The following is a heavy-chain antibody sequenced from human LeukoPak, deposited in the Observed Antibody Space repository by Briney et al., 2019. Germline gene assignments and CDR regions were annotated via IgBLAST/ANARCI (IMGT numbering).Heavy chain of an antibody. CDR3: AGTLTAADSTFDI. D-gene: IGHD6-13*01. CDR1: GYTFTSYG. J-gene: IGHJ3*02. CDR2: ISAYNGNT. Sequence: PGASVKVSCKASGYTFTSYGISWARQAPGQGLEWMGWISAYNGNTNYAQKLQGRVTMTTDTSTSTAYMELRSLRSDDTAVYYCAGTLTAADSTFDIWGQGTMVTVSS. V-gene: IGHV1-18*01.